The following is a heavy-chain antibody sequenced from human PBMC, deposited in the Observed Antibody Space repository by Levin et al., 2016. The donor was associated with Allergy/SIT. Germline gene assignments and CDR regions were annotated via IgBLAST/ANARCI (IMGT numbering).Heavy chain of an antibody. CDR2: VLGSGDST. V-gene: IGHV3-23*01. D-gene: IGHD3-10*01. Sequence: GGSLRLSCAASGFNFKNFAMSWVRQAPGKGLEWVSVVLGSGDSTYYADSVKGRFTISRDNFNNTLYLQMNSLRAEDTAVYYCATLRSGSRDYWGQGTRVAVSS. CDR3: ATLRSGSRDY. CDR1: GFNFKNFA. J-gene: IGHJ4*02.